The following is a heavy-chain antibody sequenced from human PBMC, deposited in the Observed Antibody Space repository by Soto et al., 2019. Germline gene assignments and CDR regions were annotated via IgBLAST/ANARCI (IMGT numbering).Heavy chain of an antibody. V-gene: IGHV1-69*13. CDR3: ARGRWLQGDYYYYGMDV. J-gene: IGHJ6*02. CDR1: GGTFSSYA. D-gene: IGHD5-12*01. Sequence: SVKVSCKASGGTFSSYAISWVRQAPGQGLEWMGGIIPIFGTANYAQKFQGRVTITADESTSTAYMELSSLRSEDTAVYYCARGRWLQGDYYYYGMDVWGQGTTVTVPS. CDR2: IIPIFGTA.